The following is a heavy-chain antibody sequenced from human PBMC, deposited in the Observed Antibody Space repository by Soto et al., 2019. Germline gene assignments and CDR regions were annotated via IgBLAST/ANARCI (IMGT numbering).Heavy chain of an antibody. CDR2: ISGSGGST. V-gene: IGHV3-23*01. J-gene: IGHJ4*02. CDR1: GFTFSSYA. Sequence: GGSLRLSCAASGFTFSSYAMSWVRQAPGKGLEWVSAISGSGGSTYYADSVKGRFTISRDNSKNTLYLQMNSLRAEDTAVYYCAKDLTRTTAVAGRRAFDYWGQGTLVTVSS. D-gene: IGHD6-19*01. CDR3: AKDLTRTTAVAGRRAFDY.